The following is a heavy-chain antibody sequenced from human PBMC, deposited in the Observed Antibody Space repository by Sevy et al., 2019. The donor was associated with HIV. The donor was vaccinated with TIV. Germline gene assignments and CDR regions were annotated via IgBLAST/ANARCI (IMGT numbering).Heavy chain of an antibody. Sequence: ASVKVSCKVSGNTLSDLSMHWVRQSPGKGFESIGGFDPEDGEPIYARKFQGRVTVTEDTSTDTAYMELSSLRSEDTAVYYCASVGYYDSTAHKQDLGGYWGQGTLITVSS. D-gene: IGHD3-16*01. V-gene: IGHV1-24*01. CDR2: FDPEDGEP. CDR3: ASVGYYDSTAHKQDLGGY. J-gene: IGHJ4*02. CDR1: GNTLSDLS.